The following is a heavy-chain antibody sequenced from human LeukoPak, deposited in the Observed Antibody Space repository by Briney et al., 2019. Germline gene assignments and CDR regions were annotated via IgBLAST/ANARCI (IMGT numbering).Heavy chain of an antibody. CDR3: ARVPPPMIVVVITRSYYGMDV. Sequence: SETLSLTCAVYGGSFSGYYWSWIRQPPGKGLEWIGEINHSGSTNYNPSLKSRVTISVDTSKDQFSLKLSSMTAADTAVYYCARVPPPMIVVVITRSYYGMDVWGQGTTVTVSS. D-gene: IGHD3-22*01. CDR2: INHSGST. CDR1: GGSFSGYY. J-gene: IGHJ6*02. V-gene: IGHV4-34*01.